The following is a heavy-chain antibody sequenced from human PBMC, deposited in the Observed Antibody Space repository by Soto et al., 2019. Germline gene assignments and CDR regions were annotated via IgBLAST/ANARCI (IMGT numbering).Heavy chain of an antibody. CDR2: IYYSGST. D-gene: IGHD3-3*01. CDR3: ARDRSDPDAFDI. Sequence: QVQLQESGPGLVKPSQTLSLTCTVSGGSISSGDYYWSWIRQPPGKGLEWIGYIYYSGSTYYNPSLESRVTISVGASKNQFSLKLSSVTAADSAVYYCARDRSDPDAFDIWGQGTMVTVSS. V-gene: IGHV4-30-4*01. J-gene: IGHJ3*02. CDR1: GGSISSGDYY.